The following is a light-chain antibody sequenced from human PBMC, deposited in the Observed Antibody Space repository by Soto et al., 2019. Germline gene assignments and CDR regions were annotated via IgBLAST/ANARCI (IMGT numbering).Light chain of an antibody. CDR1: SSDVGGYNY. CDR2: EVS. J-gene: IGLJ2*01. CDR3: SSYAGSNSVV. V-gene: IGLV2-8*01. Sequence: QSVLTQPPSASGSPGQSVTISCTGTSSDVGGYNYVSWYQQHPGKAPKLMICEVSKRPSGVPDRFSGSKSGNTASLTVSGLQAEDEADYYCSSYAGSNSVVFGGGTKLTVL.